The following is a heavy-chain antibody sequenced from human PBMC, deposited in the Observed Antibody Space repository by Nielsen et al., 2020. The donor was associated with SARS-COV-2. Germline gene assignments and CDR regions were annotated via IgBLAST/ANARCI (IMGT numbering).Heavy chain of an antibody. CDR2: IYNSGSS. D-gene: IGHD3-10*01. CDR1: GGSISSDDYY. CDR3: ARHSPTAGEPHAFDF. Sequence: SETLSLTCTVSGGSISSDDYYWTWIRQPPGGGLEWIGCIYNSGSSYYNPSLKSRSAMSLDTSRNQFSLRLSSVTAADTAVYYCARHSPTAGEPHAFDFWGRGTMVTVSS. V-gene: IGHV4-30-4*01. J-gene: IGHJ3*01.